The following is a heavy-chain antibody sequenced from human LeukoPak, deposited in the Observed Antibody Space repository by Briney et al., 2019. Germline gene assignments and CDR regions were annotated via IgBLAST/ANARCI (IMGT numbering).Heavy chain of an antibody. CDR2: IYYSGST. Sequence: SETLSLTCAVYGGSFSGYYWSWIRQPPGKGLEWIGYIYYSGSTNYNPSLKSRVTISVDTSKNQFSLKLSSVTAADTAVYYCARHGYSIHVLEYWGQGTLVTVSS. CDR1: GGSFSGYY. CDR3: ARHGYSIHVLEY. D-gene: IGHD4-11*01. J-gene: IGHJ4*02. V-gene: IGHV4-59*08.